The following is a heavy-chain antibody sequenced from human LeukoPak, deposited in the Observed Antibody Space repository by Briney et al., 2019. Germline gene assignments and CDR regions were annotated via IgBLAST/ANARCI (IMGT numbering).Heavy chain of an antibody. D-gene: IGHD3-16*02. CDR1: GFTFSSYS. Sequence: GGSLRLSCAASGFTFSSYSMNWVRQAPGKGLEWVSSISSSSSYIYYADSVKGRFTISRDNAKNSLYLQMNSLRAEDTAVYYCAREPGYDYVWGSYRWFDPWGQGTLVTVSS. J-gene: IGHJ5*02. V-gene: IGHV3-21*01. CDR3: AREPGYDYVWGSYRWFDP. CDR2: ISSSSSYI.